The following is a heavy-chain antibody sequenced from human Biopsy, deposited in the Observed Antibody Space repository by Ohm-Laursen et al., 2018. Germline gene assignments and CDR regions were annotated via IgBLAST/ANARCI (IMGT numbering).Heavy chain of an antibody. CDR2: ISYTGGN. V-gene: IGHV4-59*07. CDR3: AKMPHFDY. D-gene: IGHD2-2*01. Sequence: SDTLSLTCTVSGGSISGYHWSWIRKSPGKGLEWLAYISYTGGNTSNPSLNGRATMYLDTSKNQFTLRMIYVTAADTAVYYCAKMPHFDYWGQGILVTVSS. J-gene: IGHJ4*02. CDR1: GGSISGYH.